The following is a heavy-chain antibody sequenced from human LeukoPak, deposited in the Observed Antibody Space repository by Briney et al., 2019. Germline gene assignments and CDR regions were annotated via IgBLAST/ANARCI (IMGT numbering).Heavy chain of an antibody. D-gene: IGHD5-12*01. CDR2: INHSGST. V-gene: IGHV4-34*01. CDR3: ASWLEGPCYYGMDV. Sequence: PSQTLSLTCAVYGGSVSGYYWSWVRQPPGKGLEWIGEINHSGSTNYNPSLKSRVTISVDTSKNQFSLKLSSVTAADTAVYYCASWLEGPCYYGMDVWGQGTTVTVSS. CDR1: GGSVSGYY. J-gene: IGHJ6*02.